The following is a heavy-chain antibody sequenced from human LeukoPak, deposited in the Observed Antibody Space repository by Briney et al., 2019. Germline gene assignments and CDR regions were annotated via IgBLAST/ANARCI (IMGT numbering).Heavy chain of an antibody. D-gene: IGHD2-2*01. Sequence: GGSLRLSCAASGFTFSSYAMHWVRQAPGKGLEYVSAISSNGGSTYYANSVKGRFTISRDNSKNTLYLQMNSLRAEDTAVYYCAKAADQYYYYYFYYMDVWGKGTTVTVSS. V-gene: IGHV3-64*01. CDR3: AKAADQYYYYYFYYMDV. CDR2: ISSNGGST. CDR1: GFTFSSYA. J-gene: IGHJ6*03.